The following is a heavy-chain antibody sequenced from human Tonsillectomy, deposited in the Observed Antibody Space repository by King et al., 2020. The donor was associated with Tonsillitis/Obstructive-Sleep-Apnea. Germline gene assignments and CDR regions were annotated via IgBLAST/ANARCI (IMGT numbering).Heavy chain of an antibody. J-gene: IGHJ3*02. CDR3: ARGGIAVANRPPVAFDI. CDR1: GGSFSGYY. Sequence: VQLQQWGAGLLKPSETLSLTCAVYGGSFSGYYWSWIRQPPGKGLEWIGEINHSGSTNYNPSLKSRVTISVDTSKNQFSLKLSSVTAADTAVYYCARGGIAVANRPPVAFDIWGQGTMVTVSS. CDR2: INHSGST. V-gene: IGHV4-34*01. D-gene: IGHD6-19*01.